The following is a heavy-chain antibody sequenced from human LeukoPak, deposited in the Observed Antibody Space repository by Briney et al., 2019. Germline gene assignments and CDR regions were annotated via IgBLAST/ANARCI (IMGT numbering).Heavy chain of an antibody. CDR2: INHSGST. CDR3: ARGPSDYGDYLFDY. Sequence: KPSETLSLTCAVYGGSFSGYYWSWIRQPPGKGLEWIGEINHSGSTNYNPSHKSRVTISVDTSKNQFSLKLSSVTAADTAVYYCARGPSDYGDYLFDYWGQGTLVTVSS. V-gene: IGHV4-34*01. D-gene: IGHD4-17*01. J-gene: IGHJ4*02. CDR1: GGSFSGYY.